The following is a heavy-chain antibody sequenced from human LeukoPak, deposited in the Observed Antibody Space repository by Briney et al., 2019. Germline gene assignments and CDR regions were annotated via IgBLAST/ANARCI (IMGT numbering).Heavy chain of an antibody. CDR1: GFTFSSYS. Sequence: GGSLRLSCAASGFTFSSYSMNLVRQAPGKGLEWLSYISSSSSTIYYADSVKGRFTISRDNAKNSLYLQMNSLRDEDTAVYFCARDRNYGDPSWGHGTLVTVSS. D-gene: IGHD4-17*01. J-gene: IGHJ5*01. V-gene: IGHV3-48*02. CDR3: ARDRNYGDPS. CDR2: ISSSSSTI.